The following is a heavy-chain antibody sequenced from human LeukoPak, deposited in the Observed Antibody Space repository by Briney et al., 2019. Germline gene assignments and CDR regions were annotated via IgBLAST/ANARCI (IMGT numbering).Heavy chain of an antibody. CDR3: AREDTGGLDY. D-gene: IGHD2-8*02. CDR2: IYYSGST. V-gene: IGHV4-39*07. CDR1: GGSISSSSYY. J-gene: IGHJ4*02. Sequence: PSETLSLTCAVSGGSISSSSYYWGWIRQPPGKGLEWIGSIYYSGSTYYNPSLKSRVTISVDTSKNQFSLKLISVTAADTAVYYCAREDTGGLDYWGQGILVTVSP.